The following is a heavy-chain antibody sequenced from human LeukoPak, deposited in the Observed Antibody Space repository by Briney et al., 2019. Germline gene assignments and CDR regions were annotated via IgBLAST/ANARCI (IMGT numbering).Heavy chain of an antibody. CDR2: IRNDGSII. J-gene: IGHJ4*02. Sequence: PGGSLRLSCAASGFTFSSYGMHWIRQAPGKGLEWVAFIRNDGSIIYNADSVKGRFTISRDNSKNMLYLQMNSLRADDTAVYYCAKDTPLCYFDYWGQGTLVTVSS. CDR3: AKDTPLCYFDY. V-gene: IGHV3-30*02. D-gene: IGHD3-16*01. CDR1: GFTFSSYG.